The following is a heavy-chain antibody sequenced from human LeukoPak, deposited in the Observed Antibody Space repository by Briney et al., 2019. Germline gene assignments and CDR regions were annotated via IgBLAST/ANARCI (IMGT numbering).Heavy chain of an antibody. Sequence: GGSLRLSCAASGFTLSSYGMHWVRQAPGKGLEWVAVISYDGSNKYYADSVKGRFTISRDNSKNTLYLQMNSLRAEDTAVYYCAKDLGDFYFDYWGQGTLVTVSS. CDR1: GFTLSSYG. D-gene: IGHD3-16*01. J-gene: IGHJ4*02. V-gene: IGHV3-30*18. CDR2: ISYDGSNK. CDR3: AKDLGDFYFDY.